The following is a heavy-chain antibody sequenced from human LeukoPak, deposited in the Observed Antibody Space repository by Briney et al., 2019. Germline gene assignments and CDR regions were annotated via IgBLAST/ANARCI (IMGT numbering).Heavy chain of an antibody. D-gene: IGHD6-19*01. Sequence: GGSLRLSCAASGFTVSSNYMSWVRQAPGKGLEWVSVIYSGGSTYYADSVKGRFTISRDNSKNTLYLQMNSLRAEDTAVYYCAKDRRSGWYDSFDYWGQGTLVTVSS. CDR2: IYSGGST. CDR1: GFTVSSNY. CDR3: AKDRRSGWYDSFDY. J-gene: IGHJ4*02. V-gene: IGHV3-53*01.